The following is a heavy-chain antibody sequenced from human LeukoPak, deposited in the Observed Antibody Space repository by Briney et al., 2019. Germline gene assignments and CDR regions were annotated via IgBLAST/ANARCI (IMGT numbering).Heavy chain of an antibody. J-gene: IGHJ4*02. Sequence: ASVKVSCKASGYTFTSYGISWVRQAPGQGLEWMGWISGYNGNTNYAQNLQGRVTMTTDTSTSTVYMELRSLRSDDTAVYYCAKDLLSYRDADYWGQGTLVTVSS. V-gene: IGHV1-18*01. D-gene: IGHD1-1*01. CDR1: GYTFTSYG. CDR3: AKDLLSYRDADY. CDR2: ISGYNGNT.